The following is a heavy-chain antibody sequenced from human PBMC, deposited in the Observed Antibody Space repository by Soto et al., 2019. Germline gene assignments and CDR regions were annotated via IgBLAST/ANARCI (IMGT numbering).Heavy chain of an antibody. CDR2: ISYDGSNK. CDR1: GFTFSSYG. V-gene: IGHV3-30*18. J-gene: IGHJ4*02. Sequence: GGSLRLSCAASGFTFSSYGMHWVRQAPGKGLEWVAVISYDGSNKYYADSVKGRFTISRDNSKNTLYLQMNSLRAEDTAVYYCAKGYSGYSSGWSFDYWGQGTLVTVSS. CDR3: AKGYSGYSSGWSFDY. D-gene: IGHD6-19*01.